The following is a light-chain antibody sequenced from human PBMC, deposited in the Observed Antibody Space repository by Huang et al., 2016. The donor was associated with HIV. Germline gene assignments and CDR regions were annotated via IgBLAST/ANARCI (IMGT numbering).Light chain of an antibody. CDR2: KTS. V-gene: IGKV1-5*03. CDR1: QSIGIW. Sequence: DIHMTQSPSTLSASAGDRVTMSCRASQSIGIWLAWYQQKPGNVPKLLIYKTSTFESGVPSGFSGGGSGTEVTLTISSLQPDDIGTYYCQQYDSYPATFGGGTKVEMK. CDR3: QQYDSYPAT. J-gene: IGKJ4*01.